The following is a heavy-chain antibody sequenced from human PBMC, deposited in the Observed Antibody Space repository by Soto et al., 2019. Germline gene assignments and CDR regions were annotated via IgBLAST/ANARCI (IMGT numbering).Heavy chain of an antibody. CDR2: INPSGGST. V-gene: IGHV1-46*01. D-gene: IGHD6-19*01. CDR1: GYTFTSYY. CDR3: ARTIAVAGPGDWDFEY. Sequence: ASVKVSCKASGYTFTSYYMHWVRQAPGQGLEWMGIINPSGGSTSYAQKFQGRVTITRDTSTSTAYMELSSLRSEDTAVYYCARTIAVAGPGDWDFEYWGQGTLVTVSS. J-gene: IGHJ4*02.